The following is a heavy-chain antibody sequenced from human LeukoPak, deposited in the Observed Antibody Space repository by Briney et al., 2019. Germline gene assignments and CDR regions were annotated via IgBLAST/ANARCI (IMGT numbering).Heavy chain of an antibody. CDR3: ASISSDYYFDY. J-gene: IGHJ4*02. CDR2: IYYSGST. CDR1: GDSISSYY. D-gene: IGHD1-14*01. Sequence: PSETLSLTCTVSGDSISSYYWSWIRQPPGKGLEWIGYIYYSGSTNYNPSLKSRVTISVDTSKNQFSLKLSSATAADTAVYYCASISSDYYFDYWGQGTLVTVSS. V-gene: IGHV4-59*01.